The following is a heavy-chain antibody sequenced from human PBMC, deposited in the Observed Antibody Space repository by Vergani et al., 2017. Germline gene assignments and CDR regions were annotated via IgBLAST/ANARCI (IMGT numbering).Heavy chain of an antibody. CDR1: GGSISSYY. D-gene: IGHD4-11*01. CDR3: AGVPPTSKKDYYMDV. J-gene: IGHJ6*03. V-gene: IGHV4-59*01. Sequence: QVQLQESGPGLVKPSETLSLTCTVSGGSISSYYWSWIRQPPGKGLEWIGYIYYSGSTNYNPSLKSRVTISVDTSKNQFSLKLSSVTAADTAVYYCAGVPPTSKKDYYMDVWGKGTTVTVSS. CDR2: IYYSGST.